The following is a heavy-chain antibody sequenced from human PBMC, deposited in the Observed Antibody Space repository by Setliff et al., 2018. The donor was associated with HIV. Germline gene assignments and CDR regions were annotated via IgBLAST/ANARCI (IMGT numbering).Heavy chain of an antibody. CDR2: MNPKSGNT. CDR1: GYNFTSHD. CDR3: ARGYCSSTSCYGIYYFDN. V-gene: IGHV1-8*01. D-gene: IGHD2-2*01. Sequence: GASVKVSCKASGYNFTSHDINWVRQAPGQGLEWMGWMNPKSGNTGYARKFQGRVTMTRKTPISTAYMELRSLRSDDTAVYYCARGYCSSTSCYGIYYFDNWGQGTPVTVSS. J-gene: IGHJ4*02.